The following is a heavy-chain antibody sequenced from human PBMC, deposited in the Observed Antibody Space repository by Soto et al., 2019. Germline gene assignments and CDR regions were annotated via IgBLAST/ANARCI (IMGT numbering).Heavy chain of an antibody. D-gene: IGHD3-9*01. CDR3: VKDLILRYFEDSSDFDY. CDR2: ISGNGESI. J-gene: IGHJ4*02. Sequence: CAASRVSVRSYGLIMKKKAQGKGLECVSAISGNGESIYFADSVKGRFTISRDNSKNTLYLQMSSLRAEDTAVYYCVKDLILRYFEDSSDFDYWGQGTLVTVSS. CDR1: RVSVRSYG. V-gene: IGHV3-64D*06.